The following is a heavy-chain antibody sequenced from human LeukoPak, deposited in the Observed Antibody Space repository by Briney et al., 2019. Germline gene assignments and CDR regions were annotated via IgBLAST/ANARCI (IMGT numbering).Heavy chain of an antibody. CDR2: ISSSSSTI. Sequence: GGSLRLSCAASGFTLSSYSMNWVRQAPGKGLEWVSYISSSSSTIYYADSVKGRFTISRDNAKNSLYLQMNSLRAEDTAVYYCARGGPSGDFWGFDPWGQGTLVTVSS. V-gene: IGHV3-48*04. CDR1: GFTLSSYS. J-gene: IGHJ5*02. CDR3: ARGGPSGDFWGFDP. D-gene: IGHD3-3*01.